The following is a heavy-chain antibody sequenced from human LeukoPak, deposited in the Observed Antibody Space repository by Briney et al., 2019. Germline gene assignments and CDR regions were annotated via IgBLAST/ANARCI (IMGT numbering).Heavy chain of an antibody. Sequence: ASVKVSCKASGYTFTSYYMHWVRQAPGQGLEWMGIINPSGGSTSCAQKFQGRVTMTRDMSTSTVYMELSSLRPEDTAVYYCARDPSSVVVAATLYFDYWGQGTLVTVSS. CDR2: INPSGGST. CDR1: GYTFTSYY. V-gene: IGHV1-46*01. J-gene: IGHJ4*02. CDR3: ARDPSSVVVAATLYFDY. D-gene: IGHD2-15*01.